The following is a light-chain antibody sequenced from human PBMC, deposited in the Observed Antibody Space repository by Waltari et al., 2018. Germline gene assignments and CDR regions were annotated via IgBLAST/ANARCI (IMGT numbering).Light chain of an antibody. CDR3: SSNAGSSTYV. CDR2: EVN. Sequence: QSALTQPASVSGSPGQSITIPCTGTSSAIGTYNLVSWYQQHPGKAPKLIIYEVNKRPSGVSDRFSGSKSGNTASLTISGLQAEDEADYYCSSNAGSSTYVFGTGTKVTVL. V-gene: IGLV2-23*02. J-gene: IGLJ1*01. CDR1: SSAIGTYNL.